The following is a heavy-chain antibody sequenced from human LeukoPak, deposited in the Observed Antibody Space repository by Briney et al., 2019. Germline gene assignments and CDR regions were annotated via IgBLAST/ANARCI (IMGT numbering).Heavy chain of an antibody. CDR3: ARELNHSDAFDI. J-gene: IGHJ3*02. Sequence: PGGSLRLSCAASGFTFSSYGMQWVRQAPGKGLEWVAFIRYDGSNKYYADSVKGRFTISRDNSKNTLYLQMNSLRAEDTAVYYCARELNHSDAFDIWGQGTMVTVSS. V-gene: IGHV3-30*02. CDR1: GFTFSSYG. D-gene: IGHD1-14*01. CDR2: IRYDGSNK.